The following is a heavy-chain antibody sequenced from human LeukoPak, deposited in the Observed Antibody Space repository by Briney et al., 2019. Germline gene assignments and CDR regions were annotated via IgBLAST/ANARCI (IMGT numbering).Heavy chain of an antibody. CDR3: AREKRTKGYYYYMDV. CDR2: IYYSGST. Sequence: SETLSLTCTVSGGSISSYYWSWIRQPPGKGLEWIGYIYYSGSTNYNPSLKSRVTISVDTSKNQLSLKLSSVTAADTAVYYCAREKRTKGYYYYMDVWGKGTTVTVSS. J-gene: IGHJ6*03. D-gene: IGHD2-8*01. CDR1: GGSISSYY. V-gene: IGHV4-59*01.